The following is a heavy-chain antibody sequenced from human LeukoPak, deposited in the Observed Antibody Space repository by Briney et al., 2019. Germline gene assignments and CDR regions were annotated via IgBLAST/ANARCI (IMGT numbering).Heavy chain of an antibody. J-gene: IGHJ4*02. Sequence: GASVKVSCKASGYTFTSYGISWVRQAPGQGLEWMGWISAYNGNTNYAQKLQGRVTMTTDTSTSTAYMELRSLRSDDTAVYYCASESYYDSSGYSPLNYWGQGTLVTVSS. V-gene: IGHV1-18*01. CDR1: GYTFTSYG. CDR3: ASESYYDSSGYSPLNY. D-gene: IGHD3-22*01. CDR2: ISAYNGNT.